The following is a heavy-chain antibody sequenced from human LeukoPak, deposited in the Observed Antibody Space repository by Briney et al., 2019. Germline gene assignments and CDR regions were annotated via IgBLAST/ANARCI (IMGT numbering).Heavy chain of an antibody. V-gene: IGHV1-69*13. CDR3: ARSWIAARCGYGY. J-gene: IGHJ4*02. D-gene: IGHD6-6*01. CDR2: IIPIFGTA. CDR1: GGTFSSYA. Sequence: SVKVSCKASGGTFSSYAISWVRQAPGQGLEWMGGIIPIFGTANYAQKFQGRVTITADESTSTAYMELSSLRSGDTAVYYCARSWIAARCGYGYWGQGTLVTVSS.